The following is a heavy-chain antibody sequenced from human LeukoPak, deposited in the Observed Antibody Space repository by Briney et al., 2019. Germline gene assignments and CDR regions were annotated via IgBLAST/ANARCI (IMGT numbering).Heavy chain of an antibody. J-gene: IGHJ3*01. CDR1: GFTFSSYG. D-gene: IGHD3-3*01. Sequence: GGSLRLSCAASGFTFSSYGMHWVRQAPGKGLEWVAVIWYDGSNKYYADSVKGRFTISRVNSKNTLYLQMSSLRGEDTAVYYCAKGWSGYFRSPFDLWGRGTMVTVSS. V-gene: IGHV3-33*06. CDR3: AKGWSGYFRSPFDL. CDR2: IWYDGSNK.